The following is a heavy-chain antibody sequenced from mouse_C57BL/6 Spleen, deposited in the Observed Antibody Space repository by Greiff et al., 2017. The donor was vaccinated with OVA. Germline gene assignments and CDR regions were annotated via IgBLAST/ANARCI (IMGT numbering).Heavy chain of an antibody. D-gene: IGHD1-1*01. CDR3: AASLDYYGSSYYAMDY. V-gene: IGHV1-59*01. Sequence: VQLQQPGAELVRPGTSVKLSCKASGYTFTSYWMHWVKQRPGQGLEWIGVIDPSDSYTNYNQKFKGKATLTVDTSSSTAYMQLSSLTSEDSAVYYCAASLDYYGSSYYAMDYWGQGTSVTVSS. J-gene: IGHJ4*01. CDR1: GYTFTSYW. CDR2: IDPSDSYT.